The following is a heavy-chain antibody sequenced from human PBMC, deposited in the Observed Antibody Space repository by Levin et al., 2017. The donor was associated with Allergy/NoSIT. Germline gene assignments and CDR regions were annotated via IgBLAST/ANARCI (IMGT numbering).Heavy chain of an antibody. CDR1: GFTFSSYA. J-gene: IGHJ4*02. D-gene: IGHD3-22*01. CDR2: ISGSGGST. Sequence: GGSLRLSCAASGFTFSSYAMSWVRQAPGKGLEWVSAISGSGGSTYYADSVKGRFTISRDNSKNTLYLQMNSLRAKDTAVYCAKEGDYYDSSGYYYWGQGTLVTVSS. CDR3: AKEGDYYDSSGYYY. V-gene: IGHV3-23*01.